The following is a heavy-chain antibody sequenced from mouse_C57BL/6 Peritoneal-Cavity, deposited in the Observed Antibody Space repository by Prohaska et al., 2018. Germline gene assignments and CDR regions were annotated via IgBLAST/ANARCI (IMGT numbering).Heavy chain of an antibody. CDR1: TFPSYG. CDR2: IYPRSGNT. V-gene: IGHV1-81*01. D-gene: IGHD4-1*01. J-gene: IGHJ3*01. CDR3: AREGGTGTFAY. Sequence: TFPSYGISWVQQRTGQGLEWIGEIYPRSGNTYYNEKFKGKATLTADKSSSTAYMELRSLTSEDSAVYVCAREGGTGTFAYWGQGTMVTVSA.